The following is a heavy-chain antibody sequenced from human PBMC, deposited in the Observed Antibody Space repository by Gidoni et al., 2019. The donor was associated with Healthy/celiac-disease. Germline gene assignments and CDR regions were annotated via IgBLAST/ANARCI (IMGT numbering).Heavy chain of an antibody. CDR1: GFTFSSYS. J-gene: IGHJ4*02. CDR2: ISSSSSTI. CDR3: ARSEILAFDY. Sequence: EVQLVESGGGLVQPGGSLRLSCAASGFTFSSYSMNWVRQAPGKGLEWVSYISSSSSTIYYADSVKGRFTISRDNAKNSLYLQMNSLRAEDTAVYYCARSEILAFDYWGQGTLVTVSS. D-gene: IGHD5-12*01. V-gene: IGHV3-48*01.